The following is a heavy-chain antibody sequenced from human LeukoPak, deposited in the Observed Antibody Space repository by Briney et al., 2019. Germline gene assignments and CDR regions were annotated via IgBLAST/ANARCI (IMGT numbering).Heavy chain of an antibody. J-gene: IGHJ3*02. V-gene: IGHV4-59*01. CDR2: IYYSGST. CDR1: GGSISSYY. CDR3: ARGDYYDSSGYFDAFDI. D-gene: IGHD3-22*01. Sequence: SETLSLTCTVSGGSISSYYWSWIRQPPGKGLEWIGYIYYSGSTNYNPSFKSRVTISVDTSKNQFSLKLSSVTAADTAVYYCARGDYYDSSGYFDAFDIWGQGTMVTVSS.